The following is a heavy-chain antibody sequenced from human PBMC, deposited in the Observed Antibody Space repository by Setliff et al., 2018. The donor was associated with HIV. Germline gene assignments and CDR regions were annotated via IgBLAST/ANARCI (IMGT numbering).Heavy chain of an antibody. CDR3: ARCRFHRLHRPYSGSGSLGIQYFDY. Sequence: SETLSLTCTVSGYSISSGYYWGWIRQPPGKGLEWIGSIYHSGSTNYNPTLKSRVTISVDTSKSQFSLRLNSVTATDTALYYCARCRFHRLHRPYSGSGSLGIQYFDYWGQGTLVTVSS. CDR1: GYSISSGYY. D-gene: IGHD3-10*01. J-gene: IGHJ4*02. CDR2: IYHSGST. V-gene: IGHV4-38-2*02.